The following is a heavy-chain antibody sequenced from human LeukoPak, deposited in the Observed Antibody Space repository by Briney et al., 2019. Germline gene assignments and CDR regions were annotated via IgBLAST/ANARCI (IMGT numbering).Heavy chain of an antibody. CDR3: AKNEWLFRGFDP. CDR2: ISGSGGST. CDR1: GFTFSSYA. D-gene: IGHD3-3*01. J-gene: IGHJ5*02. Sequence: GGSLRLSCAAAGFTFSSYAMSWVRQAPGKGLEWVSAISGSGGSTYYADSVKGRFTISRDNSKNTLYLQMNSLRAEDTAVYYCAKNEWLFRGFDPWGQGTLVTVSS. V-gene: IGHV3-23*01.